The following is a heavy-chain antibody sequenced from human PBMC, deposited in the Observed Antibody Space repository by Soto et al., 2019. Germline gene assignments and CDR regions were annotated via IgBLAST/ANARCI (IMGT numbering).Heavy chain of an antibody. CDR2: TYFSGST. CDR1: GGSISSIIYY. CDR3: ARRPKSGSYHYYGVDV. V-gene: IGHV4-39*01. J-gene: IGHJ6*02. Sequence: PSETLSLTCTVSGGSISSIIYYWGWIRQPPGKGLEWIGSTYFSGSTYYNPSLKSRVTISVDTSKNQFSLKLSSVTAADTAVYYCARRPKSGSYHYYGVDVWGPGTTVTVSS. D-gene: IGHD1-26*01.